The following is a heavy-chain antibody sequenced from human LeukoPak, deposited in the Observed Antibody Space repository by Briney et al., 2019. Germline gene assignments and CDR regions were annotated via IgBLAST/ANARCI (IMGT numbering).Heavy chain of an antibody. Sequence: LGESLKISCKASGYSFTSYWIGRVRQMPGKGLEWMGIIDPSDSETRYTPSFQGQVTISVDKSLTTAYLQWNSLKASDTAMYYCARQXXXGRXGDYWGQGTLVTVSS. CDR2: IDPSDSET. D-gene: IGHD7-27*01. J-gene: IGHJ4*02. CDR1: GYSFTSYW. CDR3: ARQXXXGRXGDY. V-gene: IGHV5-51*01.